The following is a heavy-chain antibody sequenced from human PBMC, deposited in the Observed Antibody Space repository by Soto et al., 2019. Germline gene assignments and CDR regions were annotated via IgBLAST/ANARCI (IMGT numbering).Heavy chain of an antibody. J-gene: IGHJ5*02. CDR1: GGSFSGYY. Sequence: SETLSLTCAVYGGSFSGYYWSWIRQPPGKGLEWIGEINHSGSTNYNPSLKSRVTISVDTSKNQFSLKLSSVTAADTAVYYCARAYSSGWYGWFDPWGQGTLVTVSS. CDR2: INHSGST. CDR3: ARAYSSGWYGWFDP. D-gene: IGHD6-19*01. V-gene: IGHV4-34*01.